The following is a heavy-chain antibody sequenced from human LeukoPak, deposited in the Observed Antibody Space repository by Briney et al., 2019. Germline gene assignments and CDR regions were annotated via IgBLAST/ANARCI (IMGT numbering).Heavy chain of an antibody. CDR3: ARDSGLGYCSTTSSSYGLDV. CDR2: IQYSGST. Sequence: SETLSLTCGVSDGSISNYYWTWIRQPPGKGLEWIGNIQYSGSTNFNPSLKSRVTVSVDTSKNQVSLKLRSVTAADTAVYYCARDSGLGYCSTTSSSYGLDVWGQGTTVFVS. CDR1: DGSISNYY. V-gene: IGHV4-59*01. D-gene: IGHD2-2*01. J-gene: IGHJ6*02.